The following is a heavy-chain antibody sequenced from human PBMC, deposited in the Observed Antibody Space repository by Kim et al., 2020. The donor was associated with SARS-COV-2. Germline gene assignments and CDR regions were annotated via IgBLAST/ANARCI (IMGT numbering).Heavy chain of an antibody. CDR3: AKDSWYYDSSGYFDY. D-gene: IGHD3-22*01. CDR2: ISWNSGSI. CDR1: GFTFGDYA. Sequence: GGSLRLSCAASGFTFGDYAMHWVRQAPGKGLEWVSGISWNSGSIGYADSVKGRFTISRDNAKNSLYLQMNSLRAEDTALYFCAKDSWYYDSSGYFDYWGQGSLGTVSS. J-gene: IGHJ4*02. V-gene: IGHV3-9*01.